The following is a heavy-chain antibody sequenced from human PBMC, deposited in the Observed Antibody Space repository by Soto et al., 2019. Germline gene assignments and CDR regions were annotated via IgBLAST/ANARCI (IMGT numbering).Heavy chain of an antibody. CDR1: GVSIHNSHSF. J-gene: IGHJ5*02. CDR3: GRVVEGATRHTDSDS. Sequence: SETLSLTCAVSGVSIHNSHSFWGWIRQPPGKGLEFIGSVYHSGGSYYNPSLKGRVTISVDTSNNQISLRVNSVTAADTAVYYCGRVVEGATRHTDSDSWGQGMLVTVS. V-gene: IGHV4-39*02. D-gene: IGHD2-15*01. CDR2: VYHSGGS.